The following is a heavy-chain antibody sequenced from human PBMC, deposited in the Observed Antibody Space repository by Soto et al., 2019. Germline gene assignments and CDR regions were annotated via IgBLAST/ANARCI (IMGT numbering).Heavy chain of an antibody. V-gene: IGHV3-33*01. CDR3: ARDRGNIVVVVAVDAFDI. CDR2: IWYDGSNK. D-gene: IGHD2-15*01. J-gene: IGHJ3*02. CDR1: GFTFSGYG. Sequence: GGSLRLSCAASGFTFSGYGMHWVRQAPGKGLEWVAVIWYDGSNKYYADSVKGRFTISRDNSKNTLYLQMNSLRAEDTAVYYCARDRGNIVVVVAVDAFDIWGQGTMVTVSS.